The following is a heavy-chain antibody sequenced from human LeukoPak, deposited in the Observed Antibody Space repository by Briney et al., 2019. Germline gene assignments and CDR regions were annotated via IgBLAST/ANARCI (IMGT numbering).Heavy chain of an antibody. CDR1: GFTFSDHY. CDR2: IRYKADSYTT. CDR3: ARVARAALDY. J-gene: IGHJ4*02. D-gene: IGHD6-6*01. Sequence: GGSLRLSCAASGFTFSDHYMDWVRQAPGKGLEWVGRIRYKADSYTTDYATSVKGRFTISRDDSKNSLYLLMNSLKTEDTAVYFCARVARAALDYRGQGTLVTVSS. V-gene: IGHV3-72*01.